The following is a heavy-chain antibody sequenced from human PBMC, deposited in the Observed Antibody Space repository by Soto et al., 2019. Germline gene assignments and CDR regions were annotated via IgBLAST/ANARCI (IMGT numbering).Heavy chain of an antibody. V-gene: IGHV3-21*01. Sequence: GGSLRLSCAASGFTFSNYGMHWVRQAPGKGLEWVSSISSSSSYMYYADSVKGRFTISRDNAKNSLYLQMNSLRAEDTAVYCCARASTSISCYGGHFDYWGQET. D-gene: IGHD2-2*01. CDR1: GFTFSNYG. J-gene: IGHJ4*02. CDR2: ISSSSSYM. CDR3: ARASTSISCYGGHFDY.